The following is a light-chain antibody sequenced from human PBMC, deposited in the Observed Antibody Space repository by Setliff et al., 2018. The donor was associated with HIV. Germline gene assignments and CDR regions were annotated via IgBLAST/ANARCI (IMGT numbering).Light chain of an antibody. J-gene: IGLJ1*01. CDR1: SSDVGRYDY. CDR3: CSYAGNYNYI. CDR2: DVN. V-gene: IGLV2-11*01. Sequence: QSALPQPRSVSGFPGQSITISCTGASSDVGRYDYVSWYQQRPGRAPTLMIYDVNRRASGVPDRFSGSKSGNTASLTISGLQIDDEADYYCCSYAGNYNYIFGIGTKVTVL.